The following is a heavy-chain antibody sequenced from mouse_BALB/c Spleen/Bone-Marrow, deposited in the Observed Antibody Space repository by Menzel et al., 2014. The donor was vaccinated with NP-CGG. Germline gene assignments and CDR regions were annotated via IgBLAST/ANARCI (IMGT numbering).Heavy chain of an antibody. Sequence: VKLVESGPGLVQLSPSLSITCTVSGFSLTSYGVHWVRQSPGKGLEWLGVIWRGGNTDYNADFISRLSISKDNSKSQVFFKMNSLQANDTAIYYCARTGFDYWGQGTPVTVSS. J-gene: IGHJ2*01. D-gene: IGHD4-1*01. CDR3: ARTGFDY. CDR2: IWRGGNT. CDR1: GFSLTSYG. V-gene: IGHV2-2*02.